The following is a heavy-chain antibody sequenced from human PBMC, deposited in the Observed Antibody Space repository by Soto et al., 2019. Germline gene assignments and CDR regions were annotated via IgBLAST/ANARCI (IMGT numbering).Heavy chain of an antibody. V-gene: IGHV1-2*02. Sequence: VASVKVSCKASGYTFTGYYMHWVRQAPGQGLEWMGWINPNSGGTNYAQKFQGRVTMTRDTSISTAYMELSRLRSDDTAVYYCARDPLVRLGELSPPDYRGQGTLVTVSS. CDR3: ARDPLVRLGELSPPDY. CDR1: GYTFTGYY. D-gene: IGHD3-16*02. CDR2: INPNSGGT. J-gene: IGHJ4*02.